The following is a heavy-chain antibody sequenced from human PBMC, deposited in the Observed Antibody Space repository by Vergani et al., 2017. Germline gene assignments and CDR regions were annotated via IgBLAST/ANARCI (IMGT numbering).Heavy chain of an antibody. CDR1: GGSISSNNYY. V-gene: IGHV4-61*02. Sequence: QVQLQESCPGLVKPSQTLSLTCTVSGGSISSNNYYLSWIRQPAGKWLEWIGRIYTSGSPNYNPSLKSRVTISIDTSKNQFSLKRSSVTAADTAVYYCARDRGYAVIWTYMDVWGKGATVSVSS. CDR3: ARDRGYAVIWTYMDV. J-gene: IGHJ6*03. D-gene: IGHD3/OR15-3a*01. CDR2: IYTSGSP.